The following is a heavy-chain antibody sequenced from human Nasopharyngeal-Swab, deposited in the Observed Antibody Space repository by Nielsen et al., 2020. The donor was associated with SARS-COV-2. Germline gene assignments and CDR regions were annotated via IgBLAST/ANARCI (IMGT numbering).Heavy chain of an antibody. Sequence: ASVKVSCKASGYTFPSYAMHLVRQAPGQRLEWIGWINAGNGNTKYSQKFRGRVTITRDTSASTAYMELSSLRSEDTAVYYCARGPPDYDFWSGYPENWYDYGMDVWGQGTTVTVSS. J-gene: IGHJ6*02. CDR3: ARGPPDYDFWSGYPENWYDYGMDV. V-gene: IGHV1-3*01. D-gene: IGHD3-3*01. CDR1: GYTFPSYA. CDR2: INAGNGNT.